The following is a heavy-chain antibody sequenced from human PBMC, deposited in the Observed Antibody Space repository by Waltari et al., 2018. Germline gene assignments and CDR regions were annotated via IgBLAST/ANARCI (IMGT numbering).Heavy chain of an antibody. CDR3: AKDQADYYGSGSYPKD. CDR1: GFTFSSYA. V-gene: IGHV3-23*01. CDR2: ISGSGGST. Sequence: EVQLLESGGGLVQPGGSLRLSCAASGFTFSSYAMSWVRQAPGKGLEWVSAISGSGGSTYYADSVKGRFTISRDNSKNTLYLQMNSLRAEDTAVYYCAKDQADYYGSGSYPKDWGQGTLVIVSS. J-gene: IGHJ4*02. D-gene: IGHD3-10*01.